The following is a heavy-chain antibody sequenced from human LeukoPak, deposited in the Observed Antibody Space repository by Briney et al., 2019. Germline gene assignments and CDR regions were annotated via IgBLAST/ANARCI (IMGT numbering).Heavy chain of an antibody. CDR2: IYYTGTT. J-gene: IGHJ3*02. V-gene: IGHV4-31*03. D-gene: IGHD4/OR15-4a*01. Sequence: SETLSLTCTVSGGSISSGGDYWSLIRQHPGKGLEWIGYIYYTGTTYYNPSLKSRLTISVDTSKNQFSLNLSSMTAADTAVYYCARAAWRGSNSRDAFDIWGQGTVVTVSS. CDR1: GGSISSGGDY. CDR3: ARAAWRGSNSRDAFDI.